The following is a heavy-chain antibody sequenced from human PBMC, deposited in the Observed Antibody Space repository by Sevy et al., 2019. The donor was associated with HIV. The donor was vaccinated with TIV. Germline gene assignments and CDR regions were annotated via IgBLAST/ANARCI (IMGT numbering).Heavy chain of an antibody. CDR1: GFPFSNFA. CDR3: ARVTLYSGAFDI. CDR2: IGYDGSNI. Sequence: GGSLRLSCAASGFPFSNFAMSWVRQAPGKGLEWVAVIGYDGSNIYYADSVKGRFTISRDNSKNTLFLQMDSLRAEDMAVYYCARVTLYSGAFDIWGQGTMVTVSS. J-gene: IGHJ3*02. D-gene: IGHD6-13*01. V-gene: IGHV3-33*08.